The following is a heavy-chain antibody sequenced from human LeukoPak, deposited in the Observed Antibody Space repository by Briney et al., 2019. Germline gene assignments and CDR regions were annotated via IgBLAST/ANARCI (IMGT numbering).Heavy chain of an antibody. CDR1: GGSISSSNW. Sequence: SETLSLTCTVSGGSISSSNWWSWDRQPPGKGLEWIGEVYHSGSTNYNPSLKSRLTISVDKSKNQFSLKLTSVTAADTAVYYCATAGDYDILTGYRDAFDIWGQGTMVTVSS. D-gene: IGHD3-9*01. CDR2: VYHSGST. V-gene: IGHV4-4*02. CDR3: ATAGDYDILTGYRDAFDI. J-gene: IGHJ3*02.